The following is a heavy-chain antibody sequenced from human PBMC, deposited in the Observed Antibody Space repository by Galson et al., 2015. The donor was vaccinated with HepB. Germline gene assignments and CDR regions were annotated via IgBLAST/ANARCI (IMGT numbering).Heavy chain of an antibody. V-gene: IGHV4-39*01. J-gene: IGHJ4*02. CDR3: ARRSGDSSGYYYDY. CDR1: GGSFSSNSYY. Sequence: ETLSLTCTVSGGSFSSNSYYWGWIRQPPGKGLEWIGSVHYYSGSNYYNPSLKSRVTISVDTSKKQFSLKLSSVTAADTAVYHCARRSGDSSGYYYDYWGQGTLVTVSS. CDR2: VHYYSGSN. D-gene: IGHD3-22*01.